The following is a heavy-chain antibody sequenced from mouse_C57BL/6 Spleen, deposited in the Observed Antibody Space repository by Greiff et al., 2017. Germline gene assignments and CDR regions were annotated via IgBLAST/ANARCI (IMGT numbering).Heavy chain of an antibody. CDR1: GFTFSSYA. Sequence: EVTLMESGAGLVKPGGSLKLSCAASGFTFSSYAMSWVRQTPEKRLEWVAYISSGGDYIYYAETVKGRFTISRDNARNTLYLQMSRLKSEDTAMYYCTRDYYGFAYWGQGTLVTVSA. J-gene: IGHJ3*01. CDR2: ISSGGDYI. D-gene: IGHD1-1*01. V-gene: IGHV5-9-1*02. CDR3: TRDYYGFAY.